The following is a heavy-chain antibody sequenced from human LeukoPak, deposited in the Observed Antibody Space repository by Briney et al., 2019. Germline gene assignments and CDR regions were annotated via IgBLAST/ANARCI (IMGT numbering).Heavy chain of an antibody. D-gene: IGHD3-16*02. CDR3: ARSRDIVLAIHFQH. V-gene: IGHV5-51*01. CDR2: VYPSDSDT. Sequence: HGESLKISCARSGYSCTSYWIAWARQMPGQGLEWMGIVYPSDSDTRYSPSFQGQVTISVGKSSRTVYLQWISLQASDTAIYYCARSRDIVLAIHFQHWGQGTLVTVSS. CDR1: GYSCTSYW. J-gene: IGHJ1*01.